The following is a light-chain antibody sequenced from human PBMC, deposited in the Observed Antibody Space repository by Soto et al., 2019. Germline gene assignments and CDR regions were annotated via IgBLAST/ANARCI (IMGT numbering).Light chain of an antibody. CDR1: SSNIGAGYD. CDR2: GNS. CDR3: QSYDSSLSGYV. Sequence: QSVLTQPPSVSGAPGQSVTISCTGSSSNIGAGYDVHWYQQLPGTAPKLLICGNSNRPSGVPDRFSGSKSGTSASLAITGLQAEDGADYYCQSYDSSLSGYVFGTGTELTVL. J-gene: IGLJ1*01. V-gene: IGLV1-40*01.